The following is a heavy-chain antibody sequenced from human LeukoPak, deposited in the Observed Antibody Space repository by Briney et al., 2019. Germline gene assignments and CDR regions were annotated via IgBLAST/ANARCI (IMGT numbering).Heavy chain of an antibody. D-gene: IGHD3-10*01. J-gene: IGHJ4*02. CDR3: ATDLGLTMIRGVIVH. CDR2: IKSKGDRETT. Sequence: GGSLRLSCAASGFTFTNAWMTWVRQAPGKGLEWVGRIKSKGDRETTDYAAPVKGRFFMSRDDSKAAVFLQMYSLNADDTAVYYCATDLGLTMIRGVIVHWGLGALVTVSS. V-gene: IGHV3-15*01. CDR1: GFTFTNAW.